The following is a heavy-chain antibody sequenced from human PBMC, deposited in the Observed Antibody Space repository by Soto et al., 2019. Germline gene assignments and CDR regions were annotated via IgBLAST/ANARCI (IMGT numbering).Heavy chain of an antibody. D-gene: IGHD3-22*01. CDR3: ATYLHTYYYDSSGYYPFDY. V-gene: IGHV4-61*01. CDR2: IYYSGST. J-gene: IGHJ4*02. Sequence: SETLSLTCTVSGGSVSSGNYYWSWIRQPPGKGLEWIGYIYYSGSTNYNPSLKSRVTISVDTSKNQFSLKLTSVTAADTAFYYCATYLHTYYYDSSGYYPFDYWGQGTLVTVSS. CDR1: GGSVSSGNYY.